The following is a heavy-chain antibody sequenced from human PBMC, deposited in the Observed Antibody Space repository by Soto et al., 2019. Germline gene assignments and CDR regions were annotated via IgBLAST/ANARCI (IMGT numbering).Heavy chain of an antibody. CDR2: IYYGGST. Sequence: SATLSLTCTVSGRAFSPNYWSRQPQPPGTGLEGVVYIYYGGSTIYTPSLKSRVTISLETSKSQFSLRLTSVTAADTAVYYCARLGNYYQSLDPWGPGTLVTVSS. V-gene: IGHV4-59*08. CDR3: ARLGNYYQSLDP. D-gene: IGHD4-4*01. J-gene: IGHJ5*02. CDR1: GRAFSPNY.